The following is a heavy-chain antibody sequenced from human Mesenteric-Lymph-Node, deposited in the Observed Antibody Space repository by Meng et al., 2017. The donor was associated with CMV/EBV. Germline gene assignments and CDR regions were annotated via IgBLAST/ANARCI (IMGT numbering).Heavy chain of an antibody. J-gene: IGHJ4*02. CDR1: GYRFTSYY. CDR3: AGGACSGACYFDY. D-gene: IGHD2-15*01. CDR2: INPSGDRT. V-gene: IGHV1-46*01. Sequence: KASGYRFTSYYMYWVRQAPGQGLEWMGVINPSGDRTTYAQKFQGRVAVTRDTSTSTVYMELISLRSDDTAVYYCAGGACSGACYFDYWGQGTLVTVSS.